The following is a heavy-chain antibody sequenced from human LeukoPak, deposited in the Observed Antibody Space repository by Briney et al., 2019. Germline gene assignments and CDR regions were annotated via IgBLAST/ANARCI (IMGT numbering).Heavy chain of an antibody. D-gene: IGHD3-10*01. V-gene: IGHV4-34*01. Sequence: GSLRLSCAASGFTFNSAWMSWIRQPPGKGLEWIGEINHSGSTNYNPSLKSRVTISVDTSKNQFSLKLSSVTAADTAVYYCAREGGGITMVRGAIDYWGQGTLVTVSS. CDR2: INHSGST. CDR3: AREGGGITMVRGAIDY. J-gene: IGHJ4*02. CDR1: GFTFNSAW.